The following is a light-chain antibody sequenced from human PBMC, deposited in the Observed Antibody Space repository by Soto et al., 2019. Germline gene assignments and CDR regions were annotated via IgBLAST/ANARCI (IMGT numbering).Light chain of an antibody. Sequence: DIQMTQSPSTLSASVGDRAIITCRASQSISTWVAWYQQKPGKAPKLLISKASSLESGVPSRFSGSGSETEFTLTISSLQPDDFATYYCQQYDNFLSFGGGTKVEIK. V-gene: IGKV1-5*03. CDR3: QQYDNFLS. J-gene: IGKJ4*01. CDR1: QSISTW. CDR2: KAS.